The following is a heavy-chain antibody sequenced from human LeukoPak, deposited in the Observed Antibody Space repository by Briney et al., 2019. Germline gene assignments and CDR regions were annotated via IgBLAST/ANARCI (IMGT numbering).Heavy chain of an antibody. Sequence: GASVKVSCKASGYTFTSYDINWVRQATGQGLEWMGWMNPNSGNTGYAQKFQGRVTITRNTSISTAYMELSSLRSEDTAVYYCARARRNTIFGVVTTYYFDYWGQGTLVTVSS. D-gene: IGHD3-3*01. V-gene: IGHV1-8*03. CDR2: MNPNSGNT. J-gene: IGHJ4*02. CDR1: GYTFTSYD. CDR3: ARARRNTIFGVVTTYYFDY.